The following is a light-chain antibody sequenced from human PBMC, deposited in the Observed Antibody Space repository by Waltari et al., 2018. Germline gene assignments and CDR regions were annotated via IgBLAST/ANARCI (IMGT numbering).Light chain of an antibody. CDR1: HGIKND. CDR3: LQDYNYPRT. CDR2: AAS. V-gene: IGKV1-6*01. Sequence: TQLTPSLFSLPSSVGNRVIITCRASHGIKNDLGWYQQKPGKAPKLLIYAASSLQSGVPSRFSGSGSGTDFTLTISSLQPEDFATYYCLQDYNYPRTFGQGTKVEIK. J-gene: IGKJ1*01.